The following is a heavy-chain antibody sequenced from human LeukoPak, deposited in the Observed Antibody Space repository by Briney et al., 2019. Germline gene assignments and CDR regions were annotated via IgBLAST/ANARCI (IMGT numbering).Heavy chain of an antibody. V-gene: IGHV3-9*01. Sequence: GGSLRLSCATSGFTFNDYAMYWVRQAPGKGLEWVSGISWNSRSIAYADSVKGRFTISRDNAKNSLYLQMNSLRAEDTAVYYCARASSSWYYFDYWGQGTLVTVSS. CDR2: ISWNSRSI. D-gene: IGHD6-13*01. CDR3: ARASSSWYYFDY. CDR1: GFTFNDYA. J-gene: IGHJ4*02.